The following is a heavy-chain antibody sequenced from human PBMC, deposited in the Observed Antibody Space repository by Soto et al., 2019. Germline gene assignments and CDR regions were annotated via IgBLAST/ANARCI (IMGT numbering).Heavy chain of an antibody. V-gene: IGHV1-3*01. Sequence: ASVKVSCKASGYTFTSYAMHWVRQAPGQRLEWMGWINAGNGNTKYSQKFQGRVTITRDTSASTAYMGLGSLRFEDTAVYFCATAIADDAFDIWGRGTMVTVSS. CDR3: ATAIADDAFDI. J-gene: IGHJ3*02. CDR1: GYTFTSYA. D-gene: IGHD2-2*01. CDR2: INAGNGNT.